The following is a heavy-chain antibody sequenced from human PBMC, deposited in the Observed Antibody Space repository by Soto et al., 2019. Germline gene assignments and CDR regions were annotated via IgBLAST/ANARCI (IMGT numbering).Heavy chain of an antibody. V-gene: IGHV3-33*01. D-gene: IGHD1-26*01. Sequence: ESGGGVVQPGRSLRLSCAASGFTFSSYGMHWVRQAPGKGLEWVAVIWYDGSNKYYADSVKGRFTISRDNSKNTLYLQMNSLRAEDTAVYYCARDESSGSYYSDYWGQGTLVTVSS. CDR3: ARDESSGSYYSDY. CDR2: IWYDGSNK. J-gene: IGHJ4*02. CDR1: GFTFSSYG.